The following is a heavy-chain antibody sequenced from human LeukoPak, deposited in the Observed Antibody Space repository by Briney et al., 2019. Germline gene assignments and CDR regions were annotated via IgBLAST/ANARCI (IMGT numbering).Heavy chain of an antibody. CDR1: GGSISTNTYY. D-gene: IGHD3-10*01. CDR2: IHHRGTT. CDR3: ARVTYNGYQHFDY. V-gene: IGHV4-39*07. J-gene: IGHJ4*02. Sequence: SETLSLTCIVSGGSISTNTYYWGWIRLPPGKGPEWIGEIHHRGTTYYNPSLRSRVTISVDTSKNQFSLRLTSVTAADTAVYYCARVTYNGYQHFDYWGQGNLVTVS.